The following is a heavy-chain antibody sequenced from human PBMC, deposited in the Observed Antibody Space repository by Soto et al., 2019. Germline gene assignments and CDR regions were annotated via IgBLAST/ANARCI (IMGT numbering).Heavy chain of an antibody. Sequence: ASVKVSCKVSGYTLTELSMHWVRQAPGKGLEWMGGFDPEDGETIYAQKFQGRVTMTEDTSTDTAYMELRSLRSEDTAVYYCATVLLYTEQWLGLRDDAFDIWGQGTMVTVSS. V-gene: IGHV1-24*01. J-gene: IGHJ3*02. CDR2: FDPEDGET. D-gene: IGHD6-19*01. CDR1: GYTLTELS. CDR3: ATVLLYTEQWLGLRDDAFDI.